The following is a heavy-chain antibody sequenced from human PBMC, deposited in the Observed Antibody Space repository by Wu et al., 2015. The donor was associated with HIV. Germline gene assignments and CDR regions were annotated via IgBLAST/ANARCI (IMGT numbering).Heavy chain of an antibody. CDR2: INANRGGT. CDR1: GYTFTDYY. J-gene: IGHJ4*02. CDR3: ARLQSLAGFYSNADY. D-gene: IGHD5-24*01. V-gene: IGHV1-2*02. Sequence: QLMQSGAEVKKPGASVQVSCKSSGYTFTDYYMYWVRQAPGQGLEWMGWINANRGGTKYAQKFQGRVTMTRDTAVSTAYMELNSLRSNDTAVYYCARLQSLAGFYSNADYWGQGTLVTVSS.